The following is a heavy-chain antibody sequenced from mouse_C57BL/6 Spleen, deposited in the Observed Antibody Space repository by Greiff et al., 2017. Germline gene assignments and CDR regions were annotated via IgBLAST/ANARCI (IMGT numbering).Heavy chain of an antibody. CDR1: GFTFSDYG. Sequence: EVQLVESGGGLVKPGGSLKLSCAASGFTFSDYGMHWVRQAPEKGLEWVAYISSGSSTIYYADTVKGRFTISRDNAKNTLFLQMTSLRSEDTAMYYCARSGSSYFYYFDYWGQGTTLTVSS. V-gene: IGHV5-17*01. CDR2: ISSGSSTI. J-gene: IGHJ2*01. D-gene: IGHD1-1*01. CDR3: ARSGSSYFYYFDY.